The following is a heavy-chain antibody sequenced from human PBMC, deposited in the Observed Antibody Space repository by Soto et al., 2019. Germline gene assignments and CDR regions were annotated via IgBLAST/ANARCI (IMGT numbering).Heavy chain of an antibody. V-gene: IGHV3-33*01. D-gene: IGHD3-10*01. CDR3: ARDDLVRAVPYYYGRDV. J-gene: IGHJ6*02. CDR2: IWYDGSIK. CDR1: GFTFSSHG. Sequence: PGGSLRLSCAASGFTFSSHGMHWVRQAPGKGLEWVAVIWYDGSIKYYADSVKGRFSISRDNYKNTLYLQMNSLRAEDTAVYYCARDDLVRAVPYYYGRDVWGQGTTVTVS.